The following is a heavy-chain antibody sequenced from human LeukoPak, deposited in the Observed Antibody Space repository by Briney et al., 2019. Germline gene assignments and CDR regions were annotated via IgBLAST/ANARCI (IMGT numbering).Heavy chain of an antibody. D-gene: IGHD4-17*01. V-gene: IGHV4-59*01. Sequence: SETLSLTCTVSGGSISSYYWSWIRQPPGKGLEWIGYIYYSGSTNYNPSLKSRVTISVDTSKNQFSLKLSSVTAADTAVYYCASGYYGDYLLDYWGQGILVTVSS. CDR3: ASGYYGDYLLDY. J-gene: IGHJ4*02. CDR2: IYYSGST. CDR1: GGSISSYY.